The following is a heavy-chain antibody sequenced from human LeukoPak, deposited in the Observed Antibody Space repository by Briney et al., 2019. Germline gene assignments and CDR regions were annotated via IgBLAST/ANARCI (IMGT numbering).Heavy chain of an antibody. D-gene: IGHD2-2*02. Sequence: GGSLRLSCAASGFPFSNYAMSWVRQAPGKGLEWVSAISGNGGATYYTDSVKGRFAISRDNSRNTVDLQMNNLRADDTAIYYCAKESPYTSPRNYYFDYWGQGALVTVSS. J-gene: IGHJ4*02. CDR1: GFPFSNYA. CDR2: ISGNGGAT. CDR3: AKESPYTSPRNYYFDY. V-gene: IGHV3-23*01.